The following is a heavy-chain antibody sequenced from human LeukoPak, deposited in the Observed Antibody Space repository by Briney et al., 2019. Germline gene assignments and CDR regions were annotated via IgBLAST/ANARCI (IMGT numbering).Heavy chain of an antibody. CDR3: ARPLFGVVTPFDY. J-gene: IGHJ4*02. CDR1: GGSISSSSYY. Sequence: SETLSLTCTVSGGSISSSSYYWGWVRQPPGKGLEWIGSIYYSGSTYYNPSLKSRATISVDTSKNQFSLKLSSVTAADTAVYYCARPLFGVVTPFDYWGQGTLVTVSS. CDR2: IYYSGST. V-gene: IGHV4-39*01. D-gene: IGHD3-3*01.